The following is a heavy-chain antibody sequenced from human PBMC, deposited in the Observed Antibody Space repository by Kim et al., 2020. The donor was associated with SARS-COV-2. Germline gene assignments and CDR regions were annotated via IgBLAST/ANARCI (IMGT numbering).Heavy chain of an antibody. J-gene: IGHJ6*02. CDR3: AKGRVSIAAPGEYMDV. CDR1: GFTFSSYA. V-gene: IGHV3-23*03. Sequence: GGSLRLSCAASGFTFSSYAMSWVRQAPGKGLEWVSVIYSGGTSTYYADSVKGRFTISRDNSKNTLYVQMKSLRAEDTAVYYCAKGRVSIAAPGEYMDVWGQGTTVTVSS. D-gene: IGHD6-13*01. CDR2: IYSGGTST.